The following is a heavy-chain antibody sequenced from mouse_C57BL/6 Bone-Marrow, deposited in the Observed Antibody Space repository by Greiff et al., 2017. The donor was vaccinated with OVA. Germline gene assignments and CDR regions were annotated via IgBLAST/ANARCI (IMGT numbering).Heavy chain of an antibody. Sequence: VQLQQPGAELVRPGSSVKLSCKASGYTFTSYWMHWVKQRPIQGLEWIGNIDPSDSETHYNQKFKDKATLTVDKSSSTAYMQLSSLTSEDSAVYYCARSDGYPYFDYWGQGTTLTVSS. CDR3: ARSDGYPYFDY. J-gene: IGHJ2*01. CDR2: IDPSDSET. V-gene: IGHV1-52*01. CDR1: GYTFTSYW. D-gene: IGHD2-3*01.